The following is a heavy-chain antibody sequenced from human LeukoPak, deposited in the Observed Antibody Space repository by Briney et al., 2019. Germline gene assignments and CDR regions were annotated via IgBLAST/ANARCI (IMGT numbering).Heavy chain of an antibody. CDR1: GVSFDDYY. D-gene: IGHD4-11*01. CDR3: TRMTRGHDY. V-gene: IGHV4-34*01. CDR2: INHSGDT. Sequence: SETLSLTCAVSGVSFDDYYWSWVRQTPGKGLEWIGEINHSGDTNDNPSLKRGVTLSIDTSRKQFSLNLRSVTVADAGIYYCTRMTRGHDYWGQGTQVTVSS. J-gene: IGHJ4*02.